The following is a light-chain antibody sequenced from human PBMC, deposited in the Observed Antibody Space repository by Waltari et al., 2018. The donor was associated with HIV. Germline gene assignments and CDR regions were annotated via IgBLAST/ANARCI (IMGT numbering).Light chain of an antibody. CDR1: QSVRSY. Sequence: EHVLTQSPGTMCLSQGERATISCRASQSVRSYLAWYQQRPRLAPRRLIYGASSRSTGIPDRCSGSGSGTDFSLTSSRLDPEDFAVYYCQQYGSQQYVSSPSLTFGGGTKVEIK. V-gene: IGKV3-20*01. CDR3: QQYGSQQYVSSPSLT. J-gene: IGKJ4*01. CDR2: GAS.